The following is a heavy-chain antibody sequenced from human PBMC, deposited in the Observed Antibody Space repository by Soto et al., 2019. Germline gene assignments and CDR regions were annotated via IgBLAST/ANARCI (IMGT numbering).Heavy chain of an antibody. Sequence: EVPLVESGGALVKPGGSLTLSCAASGFTFSYAWMNWVRQVPGKGLKWVGRIKSNADGATTDYAAPVKGRFSISRDDSKNTLFLQMNSMKTEDTGVYYCTTWGTFLTGYGRWGQGTLVTVSS. CDR1: GFTFSYAW. CDR2: IKSNADGATT. J-gene: IGHJ1*01. CDR3: TTWGTFLTGYGR. V-gene: IGHV3-15*02. D-gene: IGHD3-9*01.